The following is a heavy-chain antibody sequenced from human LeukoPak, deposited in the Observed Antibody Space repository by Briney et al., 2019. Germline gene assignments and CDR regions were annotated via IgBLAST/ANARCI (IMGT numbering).Heavy chain of an antibody. J-gene: IGHJ4*02. D-gene: IGHD2-15*01. CDR3: ARGRYCSGGSCYVDY. Sequence: SETLSLTCAVYGGSFSGYYWSWIRQPPGKGLEWIGEINHSGSTNYNPSLKSRVTISVDTSKNQFSLKLSSVTAADTAVYYCARGRYCSGGSCYVDYWGQGTLVTVSS. V-gene: IGHV4-34*01. CDR2: INHSGST. CDR1: GGSFSGYY.